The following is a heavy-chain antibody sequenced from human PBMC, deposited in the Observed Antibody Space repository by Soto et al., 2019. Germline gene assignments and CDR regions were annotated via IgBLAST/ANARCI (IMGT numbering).Heavy chain of an antibody. D-gene: IGHD2-15*01. J-gene: IGHJ6*02. CDR1: GGTFSSYA. CDR3: ARARRNVVVVAAEQGYYYGMDV. V-gene: IGHV1-69*01. Sequence: QVQLVQSGAEVKKPGSSVKVSCKASGGTFSSYAISWVRQAPGQGLEWMGGIIPIFGTANYAQKFQGRVTITEDESTSTAYMELSSLRSEDTAVYYCARARRNVVVVAAEQGYYYGMDVWGQGTTVTVSS. CDR2: IIPIFGTA.